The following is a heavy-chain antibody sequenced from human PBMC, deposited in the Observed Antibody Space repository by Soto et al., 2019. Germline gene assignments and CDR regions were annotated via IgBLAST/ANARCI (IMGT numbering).Heavy chain of an antibody. Sequence: SETLSLTCTVSGGTISSWYWSWIRQPPGKGLEWIGYIYYSGSTNCNPSLKSRVTISVDTSKNQFSLKLSSVTAADTAVYYCARRYGSAIDYWGQGSLVTVSS. D-gene: IGHD1-26*01. V-gene: IGHV4-59*08. CDR1: GGTISSWY. J-gene: IGHJ4*02. CDR2: IYYSGST. CDR3: ARRYGSAIDY.